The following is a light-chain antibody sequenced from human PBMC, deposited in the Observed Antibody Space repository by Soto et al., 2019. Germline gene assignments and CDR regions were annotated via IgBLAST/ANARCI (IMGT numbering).Light chain of an antibody. Sequence: QSVLTQPPSVSGAPGQRVTISCAGGSSNIGAGYDVNWYQQLPGTAPKLLIYGNSNRPSGVPDRFSGSKSGTSASLAITGLQAQDEADYYCQSYDTSLSGWNVVFGGGTKLTVL. V-gene: IGLV1-40*01. CDR2: GNS. CDR1: SSNIGAGYD. CDR3: QSYDTSLSGWNVV. J-gene: IGLJ2*01.